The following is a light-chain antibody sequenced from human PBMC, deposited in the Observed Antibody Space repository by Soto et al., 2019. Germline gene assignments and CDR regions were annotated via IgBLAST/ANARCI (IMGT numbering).Light chain of an antibody. CDR1: QSVSSTY. J-gene: IGKJ1*01. CDR2: GAS. V-gene: IGKV3-20*01. CDR3: PQYCSSPRS. Sequence: EIVLTQSPGTLSLSPGERATLSCRASQSVSSTYLAWYQHKLGQAPRLLIYGASSKASGIPDRFSGSGSWTDFTLTTSRLEPDDFPVYYCPQYCSSPRSCGRWTKVEVE.